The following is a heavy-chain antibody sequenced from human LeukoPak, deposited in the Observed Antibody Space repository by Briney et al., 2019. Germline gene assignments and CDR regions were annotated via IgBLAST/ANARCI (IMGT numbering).Heavy chain of an antibody. CDR3: ARGRFCSADICSGGDAFDI. D-gene: IGHD3-3*01. J-gene: IGHJ3*02. CDR2: MYSRGST. V-gene: IGHV4-4*07. Sequence: SETLSLTCTVSGGSISSYYWSWVRQPAGKGLEWIGRMYSRGSTNYNPSLKSRVTMSLDTSKNQFSLKLKSLTAANTALYYCARGRFCSADICSGGDAFDIWGRGTMVSVSS. CDR1: GGSISSYY.